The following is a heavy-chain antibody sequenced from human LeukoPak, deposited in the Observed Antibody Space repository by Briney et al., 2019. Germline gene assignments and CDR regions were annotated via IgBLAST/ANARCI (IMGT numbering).Heavy chain of an antibody. CDR3: VREGAVPGIDP. V-gene: IGHV4-38-2*02. CDR1: GYSITRGFS. CDR2: ISYDGST. D-gene: IGHD3-16*01. Sequence: SETLSLTCAVSGYSITRGFSWGWIRQPPGKGLEWIAAISYDGSTDYKSTLQSRLTISRDTSKNEFSLRLTSVNDTDTAVYYCVREGAVPGIDPWGQGTLVTVSS. J-gene: IGHJ5*02.